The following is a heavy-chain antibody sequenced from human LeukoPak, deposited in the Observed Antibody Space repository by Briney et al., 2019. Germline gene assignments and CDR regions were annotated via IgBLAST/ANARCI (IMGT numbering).Heavy chain of an antibody. CDR3: AKDVPGSWAPDY. CDR1: GFTFSNYY. Sequence: PGGSLRLSCAASGFTFSNYYMHWVRQVPGKGLEWVASISQDGSSKYYADSVKGRFTISRDNSKNTLYLQVISLRGGDTAVYYCAKDVPGSWAPDYWGQGTLVTVSS. V-gene: IGHV3-30-3*01. CDR2: ISQDGSSK. J-gene: IGHJ4*02. D-gene: IGHD1-14*01.